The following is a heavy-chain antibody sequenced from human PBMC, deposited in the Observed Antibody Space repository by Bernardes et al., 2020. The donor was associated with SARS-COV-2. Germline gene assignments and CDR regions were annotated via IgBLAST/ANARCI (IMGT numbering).Heavy chain of an antibody. CDR2: IWYDGSEK. V-gene: IGHV3-33*01. CDR3: ARDFRVGAIRYYYGMDV. D-gene: IGHD1-26*01. CDR1: KFTFSSSG. J-gene: IGHJ6*02. Sequence: GGSLRLSCAASKFTFSSSGMHWVRQAPGKGLEWVAVIWYDGSEKYYADSVEGRFTISRDNSKNMLFLEMNSLRAEDTAVYYCARDFRVGAIRYYYGMDVWGQGTTVTVSS.